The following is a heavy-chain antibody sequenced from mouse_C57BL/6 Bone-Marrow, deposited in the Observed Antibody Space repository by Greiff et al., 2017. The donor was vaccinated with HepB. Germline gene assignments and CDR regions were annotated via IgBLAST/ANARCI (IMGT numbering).Heavy chain of an antibody. CDR1: GYTFTSYW. Sequence: QVQLQQPGAELVMPGASVKLSCKASGYTFTSYWMHWVKQRPGQGLEWIGEIDPSDSYTNYNQKFKGKSTLTVDKSSSTAYMQLSSLTTEDYAVYFCARDGAYYYGSSSYFDVWGTGTTVTVSS. V-gene: IGHV1-69*01. D-gene: IGHD1-1*01. CDR2: IDPSDSYT. J-gene: IGHJ1*03. CDR3: ARDGAYYYGSSSYFDV.